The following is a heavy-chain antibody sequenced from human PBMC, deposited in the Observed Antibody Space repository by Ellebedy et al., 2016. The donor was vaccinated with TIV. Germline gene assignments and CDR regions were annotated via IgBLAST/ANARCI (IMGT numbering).Heavy chain of an antibody. J-gene: IGHJ4*02. CDR3: AKDVSGSYRYFDY. CDR1: GITFDDHG. Sequence: PGGSLRLSCVASGITFDDHGMHWVRQVPGKGLEWVSGISWNTAILGYAESVKGRFTISRDNAKNSVYLQMNSLRAEDTALYYCAKDVSGSYRYFDYWGQGTLVTVSS. V-gene: IGHV3-9*01. CDR2: ISWNTAIL. D-gene: IGHD1-26*01.